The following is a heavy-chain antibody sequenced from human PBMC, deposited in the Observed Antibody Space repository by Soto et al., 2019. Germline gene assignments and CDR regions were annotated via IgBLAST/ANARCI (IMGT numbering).Heavy chain of an antibody. Sequence: QVQLQESGPGLVRPSETLSLTCTVSGGSLSGYYWSWIRQAPGKGLEWRGYIYYTGNTNYRPSLTSRLTISLDTSREPFSLRLKSITVADTGVYFCVRHGGVATFDFWGQGNLVIVSS. D-gene: IGHD3-16*01. CDR2: IYYTGNT. V-gene: IGHV4-59*08. J-gene: IGHJ4*02. CDR1: GGSLSGYY. CDR3: VRHGGVATFDF.